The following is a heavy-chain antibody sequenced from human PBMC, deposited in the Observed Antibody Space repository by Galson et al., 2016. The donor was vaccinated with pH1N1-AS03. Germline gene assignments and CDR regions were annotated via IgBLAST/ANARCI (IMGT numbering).Heavy chain of an antibody. J-gene: IGHJ6*02. CDR2: INPNNGVT. Sequence: SVKVSCKASGYIFTGFYVHWVRQAPGQGLEWMGWINPNNGVTNYAQKFQAWVTMTGDTSISTAYLELYGLKSDDTAVYYCARDDIYYYGMDVWGQGTTVTVSS. CDR1: GYIFTGFY. D-gene: IGHD2-15*01. V-gene: IGHV1-2*04. CDR3: ARDDIYYYGMDV.